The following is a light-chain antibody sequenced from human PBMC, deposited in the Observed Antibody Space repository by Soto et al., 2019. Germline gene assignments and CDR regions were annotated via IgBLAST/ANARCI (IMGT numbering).Light chain of an antibody. V-gene: IGLV3-21*04. CDR3: QVWDSRSDHVV. J-gene: IGLJ2*01. Sequence: SYELTQPPSVSVAPGKTAKITCGGNNNGSKSVHWYQQKPGQAPVLVIYYDSDRPSGIPERFSGSNSGNTATLTISRVEAGDEADYYCQVWDSRSDHVVFGGGTKLTVL. CDR1: NNGSKS. CDR2: YDS.